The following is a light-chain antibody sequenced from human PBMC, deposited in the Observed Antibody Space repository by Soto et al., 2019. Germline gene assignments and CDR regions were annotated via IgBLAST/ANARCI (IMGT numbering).Light chain of an antibody. Sequence: DIQMTQSPSSLSASVGDRVTITCRASQGIGNYLAWYQQKLGKVPNLLIYAASTLQSGVPSRFSGSGSGTDFTLTISSLQPEDVATYYCQRYNSALVFTFGPGTKVDIK. CDR1: QGIGNY. J-gene: IGKJ3*01. CDR2: AAS. CDR3: QRYNSALVFT. V-gene: IGKV1-27*01.